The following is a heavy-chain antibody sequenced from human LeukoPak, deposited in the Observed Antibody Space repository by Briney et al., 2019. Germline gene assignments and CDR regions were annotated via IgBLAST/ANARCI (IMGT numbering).Heavy chain of an antibody. CDR2: ISGYNGNT. CDR3: AREYCSTTRCYMADY. Sequence: ASVTVSFTASGYRFTSYGISWVRQAPGQGLEWMGWISGYNGNTNYAQKLQGRVTMTTDTSTSTAYMELRSLRSDDTAVYYCAREYCSTTRCYMADYWGQGTLVTVSS. CDR1: GYRFTSYG. D-gene: IGHD2-2*01. J-gene: IGHJ4*02. V-gene: IGHV1-18*01.